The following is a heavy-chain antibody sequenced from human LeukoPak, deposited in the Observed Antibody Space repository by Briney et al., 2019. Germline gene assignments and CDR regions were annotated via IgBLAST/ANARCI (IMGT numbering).Heavy chain of an antibody. Sequence: ASVKVSCKASGYTFTSYYMHWVRQAPGQGLEWMGIINPSGGSTSYAQKFQGRVTMTRDTSTSTVYMELSSLRSEDTAVYYCARDSTVTTPYNSFDPWAQGTLVTVPS. CDR2: INPSGGST. CDR3: ARDSTVTTPYNSFDP. J-gene: IGHJ5*02. CDR1: GYTFTSYY. D-gene: IGHD4-17*01. V-gene: IGHV1-46*01.